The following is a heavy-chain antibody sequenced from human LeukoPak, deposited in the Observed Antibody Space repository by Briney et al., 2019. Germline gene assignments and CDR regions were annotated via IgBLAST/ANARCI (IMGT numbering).Heavy chain of an antibody. J-gene: IGHJ4*02. V-gene: IGHV1-46*01. Sequence: ASVKVSCKASGYDFTNYYMHWVRQAPGQGLEWMGMIDPRGGSTSYAEQFQGRLTMTRDTSTSTVYMELSSLRSDDSALYYCGRDCFPTAQTVSRNPANWGQGTPVSVSS. CDR1: GYDFTNYY. D-gene: IGHD1-1*01. CDR3: GRDCFPTAQTVSRNPAN. CDR2: IDPRGGST.